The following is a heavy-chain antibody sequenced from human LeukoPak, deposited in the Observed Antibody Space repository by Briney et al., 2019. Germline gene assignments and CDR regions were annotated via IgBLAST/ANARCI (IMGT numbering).Heavy chain of an antibody. V-gene: IGHV4-59*12. D-gene: IGHD3-10*01. Sequence: SETLSLTCTVSGGSISSYYWSWIRQPPGKGLEWIGYIYYSGSTNYNPSLKSRVTISVDTSKNQFSLKLSSVTAADTAVYYCARIYGSGSYWWFDPWGQGTLVTVSS. CDR1: GGSISSYY. CDR2: IYYSGST. J-gene: IGHJ5*02. CDR3: ARIYGSGSYWWFDP.